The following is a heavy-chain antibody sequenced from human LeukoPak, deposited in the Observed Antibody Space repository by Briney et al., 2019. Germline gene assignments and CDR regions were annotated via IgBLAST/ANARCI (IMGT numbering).Heavy chain of an antibody. CDR1: GGSISSYY. D-gene: IGHD2-8*02. Sequence: SETLSLTCTVSGGSISSYYWSWIRQPPGKGLEWIGYIYTSGSTNYNPSLKSRVTISVDTSKNQFSLKLSSVTAADTAVYYCARHVLRVGQDDCYYMDVWGKGTTVTVSS. J-gene: IGHJ6*03. V-gene: IGHV4-4*09. CDR3: ARHVLRVGQDDCYYMDV. CDR2: IYTSGST.